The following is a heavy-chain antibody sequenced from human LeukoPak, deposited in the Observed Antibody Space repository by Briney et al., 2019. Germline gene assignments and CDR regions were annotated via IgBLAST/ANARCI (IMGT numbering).Heavy chain of an antibody. CDR3: ASVTVAVAGPLYFDY. CDR2: ISYDGSNK. J-gene: IGHJ4*02. Sequence: GGSLRLSCAASGFTFSSYAMSWVRQAPGKGLEWVAVISYDGSNKYYADSVKGRFTISRDNSKNTLYLQMNSLRAEDTAVYYYASVTVAVAGPLYFDYWGQGTLVTVSS. V-gene: IGHV3-30-3*01. D-gene: IGHD6-19*01. CDR1: GFTFSSYA.